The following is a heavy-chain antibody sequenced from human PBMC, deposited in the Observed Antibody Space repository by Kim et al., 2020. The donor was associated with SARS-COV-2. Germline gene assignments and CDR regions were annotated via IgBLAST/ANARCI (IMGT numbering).Heavy chain of an antibody. D-gene: IGHD4-17*01. J-gene: IGHJ4*02. CDR2: IYYSGST. Sequence: SETLSLTCTVSGGSISSGGYYWSWIRQHPGKGLEWIGYIYYSGSTYYNPSLKSRVXISVDTSKNQFXLKLSSVTAADTAVYYCAGEIYDGDYVGSVDYWGQGXXVTVSS. V-gene: IGHV4-31*03. CDR1: GGSISSGGYY. CDR3: AGEIYDGDYVGSVDY.